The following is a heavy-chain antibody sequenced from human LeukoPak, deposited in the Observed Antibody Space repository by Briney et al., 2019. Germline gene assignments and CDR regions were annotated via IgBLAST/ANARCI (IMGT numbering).Heavy chain of an antibody. J-gene: IGHJ5*02. Sequence: GESLKISCKGSGYSFTTYWIGWVRQMPGKGLEWMGIIYPDDSNTRYSPSFQGQVTISADKSISTAYLQWSSLKASDTAMYYYARHVVPYCSSTSCDTSWFDPWGQGTLVTVSS. CDR2: IYPDDSNT. CDR3: ARHVVPYCSSTSCDTSWFDP. D-gene: IGHD2-2*02. CDR1: GYSFTTYW. V-gene: IGHV5-51*01.